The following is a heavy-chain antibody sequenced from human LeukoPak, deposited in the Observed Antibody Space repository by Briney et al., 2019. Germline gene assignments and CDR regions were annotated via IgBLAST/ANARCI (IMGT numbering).Heavy chain of an antibody. CDR1: GFTVSSNY. J-gene: IGHJ4*02. CDR3: ARENNYYDSSGSGY. CDR2: IYSNGAT. Sequence: PGGSLRLSCAASGFTVSSNYMSWVRQAPGKGLEWVSVIYSNGATYYAESAKGRFTISRDNSKNTLYLQMNSLRAEDPAVYSFARENNYYDSSGSGYWGQGPLVSVSS. D-gene: IGHD3-22*01. V-gene: IGHV3-53*01.